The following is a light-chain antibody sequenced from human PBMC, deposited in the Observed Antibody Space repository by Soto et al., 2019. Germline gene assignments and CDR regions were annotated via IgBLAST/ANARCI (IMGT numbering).Light chain of an antibody. Sequence: DIVMTQSPDSLAVSLGERATINCKSSRSVLYNSNNKNYLAWYQQKPGQPPKLLIYWASTRESGVPDRFSGSGSGTDFTLTISSLQAEDVAVYYCQHYYTTPRTFCQGTKLEIK. CDR1: RSVLYNSNNKNY. CDR2: WAS. CDR3: QHYYTTPRT. J-gene: IGKJ2*01. V-gene: IGKV4-1*01.